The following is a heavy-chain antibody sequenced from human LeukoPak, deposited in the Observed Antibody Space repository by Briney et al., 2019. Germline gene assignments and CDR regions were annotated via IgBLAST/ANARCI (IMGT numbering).Heavy chain of an antibody. V-gene: IGHV4-59*01. CDR3: ARDKQPGDN. CDR1: GGSLRGYY. Sequence: PSETLSLTCTVSGGSLRGYYWGWIRKPPGKGLEWIGYIYYSGSSTHNPSLQSRVTMSVDTPKNQFSLKLRSVTAADTAVYYCARDKQPGDNWGPGTLVTVSS. D-gene: IGHD5-18*01. J-gene: IGHJ4*02. CDR2: IYYSGSS.